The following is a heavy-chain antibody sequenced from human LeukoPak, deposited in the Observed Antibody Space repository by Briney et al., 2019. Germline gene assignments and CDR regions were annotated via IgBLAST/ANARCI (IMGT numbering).Heavy chain of an antibody. CDR2: ITDDEDT. V-gene: IGHV3-23*01. J-gene: IGHJ4*02. D-gene: IGHD2-2*01. CDR1: GFPFRSYA. Sequence: GGSLRLSCVASGFPFRSYAMTWVRQTPGKGLESVSVITDDEDTYYADSVKGRFTISRDNSKNTLYLQMNTLRAEDTAVYYCAKHVGYCSSSTCHFDYCGQGTLVSVSS. CDR3: AKHVGYCSSSTCHFDY.